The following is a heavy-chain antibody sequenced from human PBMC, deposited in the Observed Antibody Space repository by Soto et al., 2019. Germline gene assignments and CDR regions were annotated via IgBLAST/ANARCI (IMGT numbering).Heavy chain of an antibody. V-gene: IGHV1-69*01. J-gene: IGHJ6*02. Sequence: QVQLVQSGAEVKKPGSSVKVSCKASGGTFSSYAISWVRQAPGQGLEWMGGIIPIFGTANYAQKFQGRVTITADESTSTAYMELSSLRSEDTAVYYCASRSVRGGLYYYVGMDVWGQGTTVTVSS. CDR3: ASRSVRGGLYYYVGMDV. CDR2: IIPIFGTA. CDR1: GGTFSSYA. D-gene: IGHD3-10*01.